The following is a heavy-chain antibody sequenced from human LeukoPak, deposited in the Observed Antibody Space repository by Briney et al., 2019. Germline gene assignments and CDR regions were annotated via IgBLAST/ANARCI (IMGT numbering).Heavy chain of an antibody. CDR3: ARDINWGLGY. CDR2: ISSTSTTI. V-gene: IGHV3-48*02. CDR1: GFTLSSYS. D-gene: IGHD7-27*01. Sequence: PGGSLRLSRAASGFTLSSYSMNWVRQAPGKGLEWVSYISSTSTTIYYADSVKGRFTISRDNAKNSLYLQMSSLRDEDTAVYYCARDINWGLGYWGQGTLVTVSS. J-gene: IGHJ4*02.